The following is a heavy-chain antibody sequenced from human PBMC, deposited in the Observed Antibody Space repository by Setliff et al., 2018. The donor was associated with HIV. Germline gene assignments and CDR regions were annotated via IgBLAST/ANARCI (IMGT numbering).Heavy chain of an antibody. CDR3: ARDSGMAVVGTWRRLDP. CDR1: GYTFLNYG. CDR2: INVGNGNT. D-gene: IGHD6-19*01. J-gene: IGHJ5*02. Sequence: ASVKVSCKASGYTFLNYGISWVRQTPGRGLEWMAWINVGNGNTKTARKFQGRVALTTDTSTSTAHMELRNLRSDDTAVYYCARDSGMAVVGTWRRLDPWGQGTLSPSPQ. V-gene: IGHV1-18*01.